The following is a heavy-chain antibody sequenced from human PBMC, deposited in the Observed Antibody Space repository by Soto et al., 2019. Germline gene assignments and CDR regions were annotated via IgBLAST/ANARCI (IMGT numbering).Heavy chain of an antibody. Sequence: SETLSLTCTVSGGSISSSSYYWGWIRQPPGKGLEWIGSIYYSGSTYYNPSLKSRVTISVDTSKNQFSLKLSSVTAADTAVYYCARGGAVAPWGQGTLVTVSS. CDR1: GGSISSSSYY. D-gene: IGHD6-19*01. J-gene: IGHJ5*02. CDR2: IYYSGST. CDR3: ARGGAVAP. V-gene: IGHV4-39*01.